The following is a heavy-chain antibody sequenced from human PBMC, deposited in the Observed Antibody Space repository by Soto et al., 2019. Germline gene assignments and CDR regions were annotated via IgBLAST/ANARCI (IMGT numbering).Heavy chain of an antibody. CDR1: GFTFSSYG. V-gene: IGHV3-30*18. J-gene: IGHJ5*02. CDR3: AKDGRLLEWFPNNWFDP. D-gene: IGHD3-3*01. Sequence: EGSLRLSCAASGFTFSSYGMHWVRQAPGKGLEWVAVISYDGSNKYYADSVKGRFTISRDNSKNTLYLQMNSLRAEDTAVYYCAKDGRLLEWFPNNWFDPWGQGTLVTVSS. CDR2: ISYDGSNK.